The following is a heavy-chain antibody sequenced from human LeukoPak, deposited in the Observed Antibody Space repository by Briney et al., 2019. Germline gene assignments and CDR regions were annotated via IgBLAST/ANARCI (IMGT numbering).Heavy chain of an antibody. CDR3: ARGLPYYYDSSGYYAAYFDY. CDR1: GGSISSYY. CDR2: IYYSGST. V-gene: IGHV4-59*01. J-gene: IGHJ4*02. D-gene: IGHD3-22*01. Sequence: SETLSLTCTVSGGSISSYYWSWIRQPPGKGLEWIGYIYYSGSTNYNPSLKSRVTISVDTSKNQFSLKLSSVTAADTAVYYCARGLPYYYDSSGYYAAYFDYWGQGTLVTVSS.